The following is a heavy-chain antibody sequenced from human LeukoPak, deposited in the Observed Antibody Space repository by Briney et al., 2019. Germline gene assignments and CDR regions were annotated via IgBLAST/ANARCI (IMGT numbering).Heavy chain of an antibody. Sequence: GGSLRLSCAASGFTFSGYAMHWVRQAPGKGLEWVAVISYDGNNKYYADSVKGRFTISRDNSKNTLYLQMNSLRAEDTAVYYCARDFNIVVVPAAHFDYWGQGTLVTVSS. V-gene: IGHV3-30-3*01. CDR1: GFTFSGYA. CDR3: ARDFNIVVVPAAHFDY. J-gene: IGHJ4*02. D-gene: IGHD2-2*01. CDR2: ISYDGNNK.